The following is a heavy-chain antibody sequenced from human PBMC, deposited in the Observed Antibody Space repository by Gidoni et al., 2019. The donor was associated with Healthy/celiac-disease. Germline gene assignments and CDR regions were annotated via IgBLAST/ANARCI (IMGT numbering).Heavy chain of an antibody. D-gene: IGHD1-20*01. V-gene: IGHV2-26*01. CDR1: GFSLSNARMG. CDR3: ARSYPYRYRYGMDL. J-gene: IGHJ6*02. CDR2: IFSNDEK. Sequence: GPVLVKPTETLTLTCTVSGFSLSNARMGVNWIRQPPGKALEWLAHIFSNDEKSYSTSLKSRLTISKDTSKSQVVLTMTSMDPVDTATYYCARSYPYRYRYGMDLWGQGTAVTVSS.